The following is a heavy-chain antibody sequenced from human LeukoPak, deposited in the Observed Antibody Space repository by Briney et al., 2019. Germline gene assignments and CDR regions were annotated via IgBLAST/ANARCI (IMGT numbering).Heavy chain of an antibody. CDR3: ARAGVYYTSGSYLGY. CDR1: GGSISSYY. V-gene: IGHV4-59*01. D-gene: IGHD3-10*01. J-gene: IGHJ1*01. CDR2: IYHRGSA. Sequence: SETLSLTCTVSGGSISSYYWSWIRQPPGKGLEWIGYIYHRGSANYNPSLKSRVAVSLDTSKNQFSLKLSSVTAADTAMYYCARAGVYYTSGSYLGYWAQGPRVPVPS.